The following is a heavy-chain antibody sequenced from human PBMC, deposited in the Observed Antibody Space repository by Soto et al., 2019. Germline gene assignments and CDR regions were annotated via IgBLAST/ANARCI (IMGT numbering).Heavy chain of an antibody. CDR1: GGTFSSYA. J-gene: IGHJ6*02. V-gene: IGHV1-69*01. Sequence: QVQLVQSGAEVKKPGSSVKVSCKASGGTFSSYAISWVRQAPGQGLEWMGGIIPIFGTANYAQKFQGRVTITADESTSTAYIELSSLRSEDTAVYYCARSLFWSGYYSYYYYGMDVWGQGTTVTVSS. CDR3: ARSLFWSGYYSYYYYGMDV. D-gene: IGHD3-3*01. CDR2: IIPIFGTA.